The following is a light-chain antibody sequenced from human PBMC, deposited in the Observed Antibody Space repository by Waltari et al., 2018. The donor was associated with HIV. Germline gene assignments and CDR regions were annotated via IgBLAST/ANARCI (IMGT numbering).Light chain of an antibody. CDR2: GAS. V-gene: IGKV3-15*01. CDR3: QQHNHWPPYT. J-gene: IGKJ2*01. CDR1: QSINSH. Sequence: EVVMTQSPATLSVSLGARATLSCRASQSINSHLAWYQHKPGQAPRLLFYGASTRATGVPARFSGSGSGTDFTLTISGLQSEDFAVYYCQQHNHWPPYTFGQGTKLEIK.